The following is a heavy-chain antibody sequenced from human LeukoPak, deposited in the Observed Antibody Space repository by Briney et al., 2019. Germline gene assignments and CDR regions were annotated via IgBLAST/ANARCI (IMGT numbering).Heavy chain of an antibody. V-gene: IGHV4-4*07. J-gene: IGHJ5*02. CDR1: GSSISSSY. CDR2: IYTSGRT. CDR3: ARGYGSGSYST. D-gene: IGHD3-10*01. Sequence: PSETLSLTCSVSGSSISSSYLSWIRQPAGKGLEWIGRIYTSGRTVYNPSLKSRVTMSIDTSENQFSLKLSSVTAADTAVYYCARGYGSGSYSTWGQGTLVSVSS.